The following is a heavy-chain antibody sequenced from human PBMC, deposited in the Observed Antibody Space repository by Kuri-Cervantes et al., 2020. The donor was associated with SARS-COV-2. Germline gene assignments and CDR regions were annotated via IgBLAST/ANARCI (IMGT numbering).Heavy chain of an antibody. Sequence: GESLKISCAASGFTVSSNYMSWVRQAPGKGLEWVSVIYSGGSTYYADSVKGRFTISRDNSKNTLYLQMNSLRAEDTAVYYCARDFSSAETDYWGQGTLVTVSS. J-gene: IGHJ4*02. CDR1: GFTVSSNY. V-gene: IGHV3-53*01. D-gene: IGHD3-3*01. CDR3: ARDFSSAETDY. CDR2: IYSGGST.